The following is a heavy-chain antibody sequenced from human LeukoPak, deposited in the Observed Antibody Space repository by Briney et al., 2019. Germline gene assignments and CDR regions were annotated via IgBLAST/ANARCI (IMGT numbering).Heavy chain of an antibody. D-gene: IGHD2-8*02. V-gene: IGHV3-23*01. CDR2: ISGSGGST. Sequence: GGSLRLSCAASGFTLRSYAVSWVRQAPGKGLEWVSAISGSGGSTYYADFVKGRFTIPRDNSKNTVYLQMNSLRGEDTAIYYCAKDERGTGWHILWYFDLWGRGTLVTVSS. CDR1: GFTLRSYA. CDR3: AKDERGTGWHILWYFDL. J-gene: IGHJ2*01.